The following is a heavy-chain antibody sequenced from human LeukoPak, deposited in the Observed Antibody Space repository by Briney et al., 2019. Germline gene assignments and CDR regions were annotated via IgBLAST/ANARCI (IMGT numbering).Heavy chain of an antibody. CDR3: ARHGGFYFDS. Sequence: PSETLSLTCGVYGGSFIGDYWSWIRQSPGKGLEWIGQVHHSGSANYSPSLRSRVTISIDTSKKQFSLKLSSVTATDTAVYYCARHGGFYFDSWGQGTLVTVSS. V-gene: IGHV4-34*01. D-gene: IGHD3-16*01. CDR1: GGSFIGDY. J-gene: IGHJ4*02. CDR2: VHHSGSA.